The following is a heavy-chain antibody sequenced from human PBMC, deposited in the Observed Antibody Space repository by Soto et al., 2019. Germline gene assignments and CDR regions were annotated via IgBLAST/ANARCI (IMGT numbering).Heavy chain of an antibody. V-gene: IGHV1-3*01. D-gene: IGHD3-3*01. Sequence: XAEKVACKGSGYTLQAYAMGWVRQAPGPSLEWMGGVCACIGKSKYSQKFQHRVTITSVTCAKKAYVDLGSLGSEDTGEDYGAKEWPEITLFGALNSSFGMDAWAQRTTVTVSS. CDR3: AKEWPEITLFGALNSSFGMDA. J-gene: IGHJ6*02. CDR1: GYTLQAYA. CDR2: VCACIGKS.